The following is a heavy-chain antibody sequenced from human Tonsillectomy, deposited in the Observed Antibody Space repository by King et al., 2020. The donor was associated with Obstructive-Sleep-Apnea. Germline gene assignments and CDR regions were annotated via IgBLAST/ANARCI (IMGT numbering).Heavy chain of an antibody. V-gene: IGHV3-9*01. J-gene: IGHJ4*02. D-gene: IGHD3-22*01. CDR1: GFTFDDYA. CDR3: AKGAYYYDSSGHFDY. CDR2: ISWNSGSI. Sequence: QLVQSGGGLVQPGRSLRLSCAASGFTFDDYAMHCVRQAPGKGLEWVSGISWNSGSIGYADSVKGRFTISRDNAKNSLYLQMNSLRAEDTALYYCAKGAYYYDSSGHFDYWGQGTLVTVSS.